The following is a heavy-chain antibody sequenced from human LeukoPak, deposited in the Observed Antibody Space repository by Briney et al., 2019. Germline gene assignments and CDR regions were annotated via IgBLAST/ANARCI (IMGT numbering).Heavy chain of an antibody. CDR1: GFTFSNYG. Sequence: PGGSLRLSCAASGFTFSNYGMHWVRQAPGKGLEWVAFIRYDGSNKYYGDSVKGRFTISRDNSRNTLYLQMNSLRAEDTAVYYCARDEGPYSSSYPFDYWGQGTLVTVSS. CDR2: IRYDGSNK. D-gene: IGHD6-6*01. V-gene: IGHV3-30*02. J-gene: IGHJ4*02. CDR3: ARDEGPYSSSYPFDY.